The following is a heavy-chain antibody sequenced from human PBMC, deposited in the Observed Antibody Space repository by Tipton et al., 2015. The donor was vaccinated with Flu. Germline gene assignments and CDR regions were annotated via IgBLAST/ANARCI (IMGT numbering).Heavy chain of an antibody. J-gene: IGHJ3*02. CDR2: ISGGGGDT. D-gene: IGHD6-19*01. V-gene: IGHV3-23*01. CDR1: GFIFSGYE. Sequence: LSLTCEGSGFIFSGYEMTWVRQAPGKGLEWVSGISGGGGDTYYADSVKGRFTISRDNSKNTLYLQMNSLRAEDTAAYYCAKSLRGWFDAFDTWGRGTMVTVSS. CDR3: AKSLRGWFDAFDT.